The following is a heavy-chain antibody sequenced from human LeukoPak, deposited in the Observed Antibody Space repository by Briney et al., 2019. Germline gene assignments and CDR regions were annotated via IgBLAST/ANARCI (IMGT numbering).Heavy chain of an antibody. CDR2: ISGSGSST. CDR1: GFTFSSYA. CDR3: LPRWVSGAFDI. D-gene: IGHD4-23*01. J-gene: IGHJ3*02. Sequence: GGSLRLSCAASGFTFSSYAMSWVRQAPGKGLEWVSAISGSGSSTSYADSVKGRFTISRDNSKNTLDLQMNSLRGEDTAVYYCLPRWVSGAFDIWGQGTMVTVSS. V-gene: IGHV3-23*01.